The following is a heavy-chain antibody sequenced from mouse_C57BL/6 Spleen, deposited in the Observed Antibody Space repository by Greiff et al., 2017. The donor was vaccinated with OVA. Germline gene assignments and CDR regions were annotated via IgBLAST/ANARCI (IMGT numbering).Heavy chain of an antibody. CDR3: ARGGYYFDY. CDR2: INYDGSST. V-gene: IGHV5-16*01. J-gene: IGHJ2*01. CDR1: GFTFSDYY. Sequence: DVKVEESEGGLVQPGSSMKLSCTASGFTFSDYYMAWVRQVPEKGLEWVANINYDGSSTYYLDSLKSRFIISRDNAKNILYLQMSSLKSEDTATYYCARGGYYFDYWGQGTTLTVSS.